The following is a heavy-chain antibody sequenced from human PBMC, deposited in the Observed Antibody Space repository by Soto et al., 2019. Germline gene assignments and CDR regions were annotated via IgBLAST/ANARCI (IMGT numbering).Heavy chain of an antibody. D-gene: IGHD7-27*01. J-gene: IGHJ3*02. V-gene: IGHV1-18*01. CDR3: AREARVTGDDAFDI. CDR1: GYTFTSYG. CDR2: ISAYNGNT. Sequence: ASVKVSCKASGYTFTSYGISWVRQAPGQGLEWMGWISAYNGNTNYAQKLQGRVTMTTDTSTSTAYMELRSLRSDDTAVYYCAREARVTGDDAFDIWGQGTMVTVSS.